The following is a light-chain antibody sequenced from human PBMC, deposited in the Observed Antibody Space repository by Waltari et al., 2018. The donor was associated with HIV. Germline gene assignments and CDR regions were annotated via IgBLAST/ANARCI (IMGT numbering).Light chain of an antibody. CDR2: DVK. Sequence: QSALTQPASVSGSPGPSITLSCSGTWSDIGSYDLVPWYQHFPGKAPKRMLCDVKERPSCVSPRYSGSKSGNTAFLGSSGLQSEDEADYYCCSYAGCGTFVVFGGGTRLTV. V-gene: IGLV2-23*02. CDR1: WSDIGSYDL. J-gene: IGLJ3*02. CDR3: CSYAGCGTFVV.